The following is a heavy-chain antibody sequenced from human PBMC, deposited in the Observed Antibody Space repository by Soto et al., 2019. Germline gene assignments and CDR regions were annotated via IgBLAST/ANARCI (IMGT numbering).Heavy chain of an antibody. Sequence: QITLKESGPTLVKPTQTLTLTCTFSGFSLSTSGVGVGWIRQPPGKALEWLALIYWDDDKRYSPSLKSRLTNTKDTSKNQVVLTMTNMDPVDTATYYCAHRGYCSGGSCYLSAFDIWGQGTMVTVSS. V-gene: IGHV2-5*02. J-gene: IGHJ3*02. CDR2: IYWDDDK. CDR3: AHRGYCSGGSCYLSAFDI. CDR1: GFSLSTSGVG. D-gene: IGHD2-15*01.